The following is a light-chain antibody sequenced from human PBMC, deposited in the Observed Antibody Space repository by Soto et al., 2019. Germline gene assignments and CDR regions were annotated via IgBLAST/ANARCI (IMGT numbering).Light chain of an antibody. CDR2: GAS. CDR1: QTVNNNY. J-gene: IGKJ1*01. CDR3: QQHSHWPPWT. Sequence: EIVLTQSPDTLSLSPGERATLSCRASQTVNNNYVAWYQQKPGQAPRLLIYGASNRATGIPARFSGSGSGTDFTLTISNLEPEDFAVYYCQQHSHWPPWTFGQGTKVDIK. V-gene: IGKV3-11*01.